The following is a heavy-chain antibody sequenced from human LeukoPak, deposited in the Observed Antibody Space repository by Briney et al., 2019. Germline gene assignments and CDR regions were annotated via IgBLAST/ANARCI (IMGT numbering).Heavy chain of an antibody. J-gene: IGHJ4*02. Sequence: PSETLSLTCTVSGGSISSYYWSWIRQPPGKGLEWIGYIFYSGSTNYNPSLESRVTISVDTSKNQFSLKLSSVTAADTAVYYCARGGGSGFYLYYFDYWGQGTLVTVSS. CDR1: GGSISSYY. CDR3: ARGGGSGFYLYYFDY. D-gene: IGHD3-22*01. V-gene: IGHV4-59*01. CDR2: IFYSGST.